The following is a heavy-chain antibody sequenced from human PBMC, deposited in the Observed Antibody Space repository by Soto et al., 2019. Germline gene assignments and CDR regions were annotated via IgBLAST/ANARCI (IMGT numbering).Heavy chain of an antibody. Sequence: GGSLRLSCAASGFTFSSYAMHWVRQAPGKGLEYVSAISSNGGSTYYANSVKGRFTISRDNSKNTLYLQMGSLRAEDMAVYYCARGPTPESYSSGWFDYWGQGTLVTVSS. V-gene: IGHV3-64*01. J-gene: IGHJ4*02. D-gene: IGHD6-19*01. CDR1: GFTFSSYA. CDR2: ISSNGGST. CDR3: ARGPTPESYSSGWFDY.